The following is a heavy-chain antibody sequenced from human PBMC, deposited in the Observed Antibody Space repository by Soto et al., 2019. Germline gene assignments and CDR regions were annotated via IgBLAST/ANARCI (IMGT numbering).Heavy chain of an antibody. J-gene: IGHJ4*02. V-gene: IGHV3-74*01. CDR3: TRDSGGRDAY. D-gene: IGHD2-15*01. CDR1: GFTFSSYW. CDR2: INTDGSIT. Sequence: EVQLVESGRGLVQPGGSLRLSCAASGFTFSSYWMHWVRQVPGKGLVWVSRINTDGSITSHADSVKGRFTISRDNAKNTLYLQMNSLRADDTAVYYCTRDSGGRDAYWGQGALVTVSS.